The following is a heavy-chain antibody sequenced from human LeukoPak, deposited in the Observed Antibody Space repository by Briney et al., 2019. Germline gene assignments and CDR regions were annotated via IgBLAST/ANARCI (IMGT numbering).Heavy chain of an antibody. CDR3: ARGMGRTSCYRH. V-gene: IGHV4-34*01. CDR1: GGSFSGYY. D-gene: IGHD2-2*01. Sequence: SETLSLTCAVYGGSFSGYYWSWIRQPPGKGLEWIGEINHSGSTNYNPSLKSRVTISVDTSKNQFSLKLSSVTAADTAVYYCARGMGRTSCYRHWGQGTLVTVSS. J-gene: IGHJ4*02. CDR2: INHSGST.